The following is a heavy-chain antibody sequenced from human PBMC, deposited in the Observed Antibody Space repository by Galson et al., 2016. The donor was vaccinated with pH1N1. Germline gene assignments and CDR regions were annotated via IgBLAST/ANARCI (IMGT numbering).Heavy chain of an antibody. J-gene: IGHJ4*02. V-gene: IGHV1-46*01. CDR1: GYTFTREY. D-gene: IGHD7-27*01. CDR3: IRDLGRLRDY. CDR2: IDPSNGGT. Sequence: SVNVSCKASGYTFTREYIHWVRQAPGQGLEWMGVIDPSNGGTTYSQNFQGLVTMTRDTSTNTVYMELSGLKSEDTAVYFCIRDLGRLRDYWGQGTLVTVSS.